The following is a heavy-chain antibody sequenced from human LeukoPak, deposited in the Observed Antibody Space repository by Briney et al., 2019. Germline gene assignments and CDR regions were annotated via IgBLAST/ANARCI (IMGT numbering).Heavy chain of an antibody. Sequence: GGSLRLSCAASGFTYSSYEMNWVRQAPGKGREWVSYISRSGSTIYYADSVKGRFNIYRDNAKNSLYLQMNSLRAEDTAVYYCARDGRGIPGFDYWGQGTLVTVSS. CDR1: GFTYSSYE. CDR2: ISRSGSTI. V-gene: IGHV3-48*03. D-gene: IGHD1-1*01. J-gene: IGHJ4*02. CDR3: ARDGRGIPGFDY.